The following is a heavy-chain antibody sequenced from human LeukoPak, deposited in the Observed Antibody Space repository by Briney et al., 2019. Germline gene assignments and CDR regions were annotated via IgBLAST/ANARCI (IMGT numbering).Heavy chain of an antibody. Sequence: HAGGSLRLSCTASGSTFSSHTMSWVRQAPGKGLEWVSAISGSDGSTYYADSVKGRFTISRDDSKNTLYLQMNSLRAEDTAIYYCAKPIAARYNWFDPWGQGTLVTVSS. J-gene: IGHJ5*02. CDR1: GSTFSSHT. CDR2: ISGSDGST. V-gene: IGHV3-23*01. D-gene: IGHD6-6*01. CDR3: AKPIAARYNWFDP.